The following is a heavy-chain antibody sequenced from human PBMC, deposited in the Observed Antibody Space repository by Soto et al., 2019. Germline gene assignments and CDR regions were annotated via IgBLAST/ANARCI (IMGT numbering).Heavy chain of an antibody. D-gene: IGHD6-13*01. CDR1: GYTFTSYD. CDR2: MNPNSGNT. J-gene: IGHJ6*02. Sequence: GASVKVSCKASGYTFTSYDINWVRQATGQGLEWMGWMNPNSGNTGYAQKFQGRVTMTRNTSISTAYMELSSLRSEDTAVYYCAKAAAAEPYYYYGMDVWGQGTTVTVSS. V-gene: IGHV1-8*01. CDR3: AKAAAAEPYYYYGMDV.